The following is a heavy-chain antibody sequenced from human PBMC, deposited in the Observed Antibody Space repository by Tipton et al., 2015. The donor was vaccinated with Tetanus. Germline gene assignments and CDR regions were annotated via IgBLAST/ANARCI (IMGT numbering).Heavy chain of an antibody. CDR3: ARIHDYWSGYFDF. Sequence: TLSLTCNVSGGPMNSDYWSWVRQPPGKGLEYIGYILYGKSTHYNPSLKSRLSISADPAKNQFSLRLTSVTAADTAVYYCARIHDYWSGYFDFWGQGALVTVSP. CDR2: ILYGKST. D-gene: IGHD3-3*01. CDR1: GGPMNSDY. V-gene: IGHV4-59*01. J-gene: IGHJ4*02.